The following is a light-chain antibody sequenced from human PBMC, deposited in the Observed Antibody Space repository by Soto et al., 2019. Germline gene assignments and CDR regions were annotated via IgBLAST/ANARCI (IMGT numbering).Light chain of an antibody. Sequence: EIVMTQSPATLSVSPGERATLSCRASQSVSSNLAWYQQKPGQAPRLLIYGASTRATGIPARFSGSGSGTEFTLTISSLQSEDFAVYYGQQYNSWWTFGQRTKVEIK. J-gene: IGKJ1*01. V-gene: IGKV3-15*01. CDR1: QSVSSN. CDR3: QQYNSWWT. CDR2: GAS.